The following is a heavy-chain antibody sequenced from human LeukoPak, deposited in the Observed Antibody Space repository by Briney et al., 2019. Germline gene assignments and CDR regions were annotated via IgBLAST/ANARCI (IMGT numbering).Heavy chain of an antibody. CDR1: GGSISSYY. CDR3: ARGEMATIPNFDY. V-gene: IGHV4-59*01. CDR2: IYYSGST. Sequence: SETLSLTCTVSGGSISSYYWSWIRQPPGKGLEWIGYIYYSGSTNYNPSLKSRVTISVDTSKSQFFLKLSSVTAADTAVYYCARGEMATIPNFDYWGQGTLVTVSS. J-gene: IGHJ4*02. D-gene: IGHD5-12*01.